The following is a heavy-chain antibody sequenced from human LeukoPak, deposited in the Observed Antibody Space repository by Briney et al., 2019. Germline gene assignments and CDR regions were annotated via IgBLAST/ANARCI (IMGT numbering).Heavy chain of an antibody. CDR3: AKDVGTVVGTYFDY. J-gene: IGHJ4*02. CDR1: GFTFSSYG. CDR2: ISYDGSNK. Sequence: GGSLRLSCAAPGFTFSSYGMHWVRQAPGKGLEWVAVISYDGSNKYYADSVKGRFTISRDNSKNTLYLQMNSLRAEDTAVYYCAKDVGTVVGTYFDYWGQGTLVTVSS. D-gene: IGHD1-1*01. V-gene: IGHV3-30*18.